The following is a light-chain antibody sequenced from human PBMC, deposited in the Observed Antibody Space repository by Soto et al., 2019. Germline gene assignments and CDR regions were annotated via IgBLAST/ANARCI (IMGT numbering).Light chain of an antibody. V-gene: IGLV2-8*01. J-gene: IGLJ1*01. CDR3: SSYAGSNNFV. CDR1: SSDIGGYYY. Sequence: QSVLTQPPSASGSPGQSVTVSCTGTSSDIGGYYYVSWYQQHPGKAPKLIIYEVTKRPSGVPDRFSGSKSGNTASLTVSGLQAEDDADYYCSSYAGSNNFVFGAGTKVTVL. CDR2: EVT.